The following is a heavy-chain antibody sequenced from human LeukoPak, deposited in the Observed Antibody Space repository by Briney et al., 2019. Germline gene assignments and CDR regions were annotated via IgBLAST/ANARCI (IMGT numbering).Heavy chain of an antibody. CDR1: GFTLSTYW. D-gene: IGHD1-14*01. CDR3: ARDRTYLGLDY. CDR2: IKQDGSDK. J-gene: IGHJ4*02. Sequence: GGSLRLSCAASGFTLSTYWMSWVRQAPGKGLEWVANIKQDGSDKYYGDSVKGRFTISRDTAKNSLYLQMNSLRPEDTAVYYCARDRTYLGLDYCGQGTRVTVSS. V-gene: IGHV3-7*01.